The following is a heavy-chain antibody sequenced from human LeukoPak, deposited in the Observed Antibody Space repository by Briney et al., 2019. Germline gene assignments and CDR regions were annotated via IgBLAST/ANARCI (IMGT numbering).Heavy chain of an antibody. D-gene: IGHD1-7*01. Sequence: ASVKVSCKASGYSFSSCSISWVRQAPGQGLEWMGWISGYNGKTKYAEKFQDRVALTTDTSTSTAYTEMRSLRHDDTAIYYCARGLQWNYDLGWVAPWGPGTLVAVSS. V-gene: IGHV1-18*01. CDR2: ISGYNGKT. CDR1: GYSFSSCS. J-gene: IGHJ5*02. CDR3: ARGLQWNYDLGWVAP.